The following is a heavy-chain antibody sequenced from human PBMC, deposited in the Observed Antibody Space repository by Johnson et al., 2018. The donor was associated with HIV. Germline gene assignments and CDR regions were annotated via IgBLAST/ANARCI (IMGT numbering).Heavy chain of an antibody. V-gene: IGHV3-33*01. CDR1: GFTFSSYG. Sequence: QVQLVESGGGVVQPGRSLRLSCAASGFTFSSYGMHWVRQAPGKGLEWVAVIWYDGSNKYYVDSVKGRFTISRDNAKNSLHLQMNSLRAEDTAVYFCARVRRQLVRLSAFDIWGQGTLVTVSS. D-gene: IGHD6-6*01. J-gene: IGHJ3*02. CDR2: IWYDGSNK. CDR3: ARVRRQLVRLSAFDI.